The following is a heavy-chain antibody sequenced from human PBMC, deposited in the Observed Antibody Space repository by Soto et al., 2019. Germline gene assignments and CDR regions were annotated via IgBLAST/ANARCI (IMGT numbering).Heavy chain of an antibody. CDR1: GGSFSGYY. D-gene: IGHD6-13*01. Sequence: PSETLSLTCAVYGGSFSGYYWSWIRQPPGKGLEWIGEINHSGSTNYNPSLKSRVTISVDTSKNQFSLKLSSVTAADTAVYYCASLLSGSSSWRAYYYYYYMDVWGKGTTVTVSS. CDR3: ASLLSGSSSWRAYYYYYYMDV. J-gene: IGHJ6*03. V-gene: IGHV4-34*01. CDR2: INHSGST.